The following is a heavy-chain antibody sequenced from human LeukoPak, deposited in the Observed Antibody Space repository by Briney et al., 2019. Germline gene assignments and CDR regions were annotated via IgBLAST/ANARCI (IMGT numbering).Heavy chain of an antibody. D-gene: IGHD5-24*01. J-gene: IGHJ5*02. CDR3: ARDYGMRWLHRDGWFDP. CDR1: GYSISSGYY. CDR2: IYHSGST. Sequence: TSETLSLTCTASGYSISSGYYWGWIRQPPGRGLEWIGSIYHSGSTYYNPSLKSRVTISVDTSKNQFSLKLSSVTAADTAVYYCARDYGMRWLHRDGWFDPWGQGTLVTVSS. V-gene: IGHV4-38-2*02.